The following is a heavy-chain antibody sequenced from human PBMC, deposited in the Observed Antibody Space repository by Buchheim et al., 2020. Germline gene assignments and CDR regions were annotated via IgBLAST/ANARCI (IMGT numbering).Heavy chain of an antibody. CDR3: ARQSSYSGSPFDY. J-gene: IGHJ4*02. CDR2: ISGSGTST. V-gene: IGHV3-23*01. CDR1: GFTSTSYA. Sequence: EVQLLESGGGLVQPGGSLRLSCAASGFTSTSYAMSWVRQAPGKGLEWVSAISGSGTSTYYADSVKGRFTISRDNSHTTLYLQMNSLKGDDTAVYYCARQSSYSGSPFDYWGQGAL. D-gene: IGHD6-6*01.